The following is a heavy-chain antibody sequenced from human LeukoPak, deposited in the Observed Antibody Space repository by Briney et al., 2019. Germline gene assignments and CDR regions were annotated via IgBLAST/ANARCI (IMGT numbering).Heavy chain of an antibody. J-gene: IGHJ4*02. CDR2: IYYSGST. D-gene: IGHD6-19*01. V-gene: IGHV4-31*03. Sequence: SQTLSFTCTVSGGSISSGGYYWSWIRQHPGKGLEWIGYIYYSGSTYHNPSLKSRVTISVDTSKNQFSLKLSSVTAADTAVYYCARDRPIAVAGDLFDYWGQGTLVTVSS. CDR3: ARDRPIAVAGDLFDY. CDR1: GGSISSGGYY.